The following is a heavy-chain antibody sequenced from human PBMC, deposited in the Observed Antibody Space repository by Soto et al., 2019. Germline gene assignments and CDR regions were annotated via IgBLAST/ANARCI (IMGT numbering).Heavy chain of an antibody. Sequence: GASVKVSCKASGYTFTSYAMHWVRQAPGQRLEWMGWINAGNGNTKYSQKFQGRVTITRDTSASTAYMELSSLRSEDTAVYYCARDIAAAGIGWFDPWGQGTLVTVSS. CDR1: GYTFTSYA. CDR2: INAGNGNT. D-gene: IGHD6-13*01. J-gene: IGHJ5*02. CDR3: ARDIAAAGIGWFDP. V-gene: IGHV1-3*01.